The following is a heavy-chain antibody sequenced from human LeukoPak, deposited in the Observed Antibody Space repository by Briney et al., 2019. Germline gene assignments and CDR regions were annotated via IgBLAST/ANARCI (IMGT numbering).Heavy chain of an antibody. Sequence: GGSLRLSCAASGFTFSNYWMHWVRQAPGKGLEWVSAISGSGGSTYYADSVKGRFTISRDNSKNTLYLQMNSLRAEDTAVYYCAKRSRPGIDYWGQGTLVTVSS. J-gene: IGHJ4*02. CDR3: AKRSRPGIDY. CDR1: GFTFSNYW. CDR2: ISGSGGST. V-gene: IGHV3-23*01.